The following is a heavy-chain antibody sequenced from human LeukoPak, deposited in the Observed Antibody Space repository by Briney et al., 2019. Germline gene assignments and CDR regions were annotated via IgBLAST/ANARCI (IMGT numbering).Heavy chain of an antibody. CDR3: ARPATLSRSYFEY. J-gene: IGHJ4*02. Sequence: GGSLGLSCAASGFTFSSYSMNWVRQAPGEGLEWVSSISSSSSYIYYADSVKGRFTISRDNAKNSLYLQMNSLRAEDTAVYYCARPATLSRSYFEYWGQGTLVTVSS. CDR2: ISSSSSYI. V-gene: IGHV3-21*01. CDR1: GFTFSSYS.